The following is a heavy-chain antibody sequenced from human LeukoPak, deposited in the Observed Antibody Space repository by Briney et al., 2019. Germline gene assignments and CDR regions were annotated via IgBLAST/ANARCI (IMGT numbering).Heavy chain of an antibody. V-gene: IGHV3-23*01. CDR3: AKHYASGKRYFDY. J-gene: IGHJ4*02. D-gene: IGHD3-10*01. Sequence: GGSLRLSCAASGFTFSNFPMSWVRQAPGKGLEWVSAISNGGTNTYYADSVKGRFTISRDNSKSTLYLQTNSLTAEDTAVYYCAKHYASGKRYFDYWGQGTLITVPS. CDR2: ISNGGTNT. CDR1: GFTFSNFP.